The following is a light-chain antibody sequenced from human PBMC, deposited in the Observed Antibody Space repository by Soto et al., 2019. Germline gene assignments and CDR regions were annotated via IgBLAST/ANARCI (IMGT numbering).Light chain of an antibody. Sequence: DIQMTQSPSSLSASVGDRVTITCQASQDITKYLNWYQQKPGKAPKFLIYDAYILETGVPSRFSGSGSATDFTLTINSLQPEDSATYYCQQYDNFPWTFGQGTRVEIK. J-gene: IGKJ1*01. CDR2: DAY. CDR3: QQYDNFPWT. V-gene: IGKV1-33*01. CDR1: QDITKY.